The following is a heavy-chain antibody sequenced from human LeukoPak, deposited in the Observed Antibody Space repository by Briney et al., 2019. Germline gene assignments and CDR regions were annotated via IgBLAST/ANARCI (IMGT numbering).Heavy chain of an antibody. D-gene: IGHD3-10*01. Sequence: PSQTLSLTCTVSGGSISSGGYYWSWIRQHPGKGLEWIGYIYYSGSTYYNPSLKSRVTISVDTSKNQFSLKLSSVTAAGTAVYFCARLDYYGSGSYMRGYYFDYWGQGTLVTVSS. CDR2: IYYSGST. CDR3: ARLDYYGSGSYMRGYYFDY. CDR1: GGSISSGGYY. J-gene: IGHJ4*02. V-gene: IGHV4-31*03.